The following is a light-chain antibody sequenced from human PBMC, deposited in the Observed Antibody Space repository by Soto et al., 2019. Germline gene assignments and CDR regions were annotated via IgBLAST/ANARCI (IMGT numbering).Light chain of an antibody. V-gene: IGKV3D-20*02. J-gene: IGKJ5*01. CDR1: QSVSSSY. CDR2: GAS. Sequence: EIVFIQVPSTPSLSPRERATLSCRASQSVSSSYLAWYQQKPGQTPRLLIYGASTRATGVPARFSGSGSGTDFTLTISSLEPEDFAVYYCQQRRNWQVTFGQGTRLEIK. CDR3: QQRRNWQVT.